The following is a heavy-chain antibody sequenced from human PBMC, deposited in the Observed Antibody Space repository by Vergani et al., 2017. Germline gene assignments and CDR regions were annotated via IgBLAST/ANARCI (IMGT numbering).Heavy chain of an antibody. CDR2: IYYSGST. J-gene: IGHJ6*02. V-gene: IGHV4-30-4*01. CDR3: AREILRFLEWSPGVIYYYGMDV. Sequence: QVQLQESGPGLVKPSQTLSLTCTVSGGSISSGDYYWSWIRQPPGKGLEWIGYIYYSGSTYYNPSLKSRVTISVDTSKNQFSLKLSSVTAADTAVYYCAREILRFLEWSPGVIYYYGMDVWGQGTTVTVSS. D-gene: IGHD3-3*01. CDR1: GGSISSGDYY.